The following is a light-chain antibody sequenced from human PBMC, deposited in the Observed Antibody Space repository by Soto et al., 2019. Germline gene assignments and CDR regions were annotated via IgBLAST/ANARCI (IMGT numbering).Light chain of an antibody. CDR2: AAS. Sequence: DIPMTQSPSTLSASVGDRVTITCRASQSITTYVNWYQQKLGKAPTLLIYAASSLQSGVPSRSSGSGSGTDFTLTISSLQPEDFATYFCQQCYSSPRTFGQGTKVEI. CDR1: QSITTY. CDR3: QQCYSSPRT. J-gene: IGKJ1*01. V-gene: IGKV1-39*01.